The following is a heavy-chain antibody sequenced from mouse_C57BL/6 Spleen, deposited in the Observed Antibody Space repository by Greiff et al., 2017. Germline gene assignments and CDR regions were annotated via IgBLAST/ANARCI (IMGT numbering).Heavy chain of an antibody. CDR1: GYTFTSYW. Sequence: QVQLKQPGAELVKPGASVKLSCKASGYTFTSYWMQWVKQRPGQGLEWIGEIDPSDSYTNYNQKFKGKATLTVDTSSSTAYMPLSSLTSEDSAVYYCARSAGTDAMDYWGQGTSVTVSS. D-gene: IGHD4-1*01. CDR2: IDPSDSYT. CDR3: ARSAGTDAMDY. V-gene: IGHV1-50*01. J-gene: IGHJ4*01.